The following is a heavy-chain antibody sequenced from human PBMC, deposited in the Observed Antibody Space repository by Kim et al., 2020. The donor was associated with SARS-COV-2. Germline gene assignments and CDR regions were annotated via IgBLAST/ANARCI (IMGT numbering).Heavy chain of an antibody. Sequence: ASVKVSCKASGYTFTSYAMHWVRQAPGQRLEWMGWINAGNGNTKYSQKFQGRVTITRDTSASTAYMELSSLRSEDTAVYYCAGGSRIAVAGMRLSYYYYYGMDVWGQGTTVTVSS. V-gene: IGHV1-3*01. J-gene: IGHJ6*02. CDR1: GYTFTSYA. CDR3: AGGSRIAVAGMRLSYYYYYGMDV. D-gene: IGHD6-19*01. CDR2: INAGNGNT.